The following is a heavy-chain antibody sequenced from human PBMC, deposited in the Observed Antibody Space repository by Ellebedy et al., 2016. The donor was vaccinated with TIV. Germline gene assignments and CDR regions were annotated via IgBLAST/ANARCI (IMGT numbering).Heavy chain of an antibody. CDR2: INQDGSGK. Sequence: PGGSLRLSCAASGFTFSSYWMSWVRQAPGKGLEWVANINQDGSGKNYVDSVKGRFTISRDNARNSVHLQMNSLRAEDTAVYYCARDSSDWPQIDYWGQGTLVTVSS. V-gene: IGHV3-7*03. CDR3: ARDSSDWPQIDY. D-gene: IGHD6-19*01. J-gene: IGHJ4*02. CDR1: GFTFSSYW.